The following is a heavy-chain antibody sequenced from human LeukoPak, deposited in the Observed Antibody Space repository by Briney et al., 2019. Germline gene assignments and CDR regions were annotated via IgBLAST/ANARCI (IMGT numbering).Heavy chain of an antibody. CDR2: VTGNGDNT. V-gene: IGHV3-23*01. CDR1: GFTFSSYA. D-gene: IGHD3-10*01. Sequence: PGGSLRLSCAASGFTFSSYAMSWVRQATGKGLEWVSSVTGNGDNTFHADSVKGRFTISRDNSKNMLYLQINSLRAEDTAVYYCARDRNYFEALHRSYWGQGTLVTVSS. CDR3: ARDRNYFEALHRSY. J-gene: IGHJ4*02.